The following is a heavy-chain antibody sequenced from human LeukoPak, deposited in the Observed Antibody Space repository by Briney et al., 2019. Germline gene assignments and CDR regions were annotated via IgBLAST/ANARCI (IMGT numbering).Heavy chain of an antibody. Sequence: ASETLSLTCAVYGGSFSGCYWSWIRQPPGKGLEWIGEINHSGSTNYNPSLKSRVTISVDTSKNQFSLKLSSVTAADTAVYYCASVRGVNPYYFDYWGQGTLVTVSS. D-gene: IGHD3-10*01. V-gene: IGHV4-34*01. J-gene: IGHJ4*02. CDR3: ASVRGVNPYYFDY. CDR2: INHSGST. CDR1: GGSFSGCY.